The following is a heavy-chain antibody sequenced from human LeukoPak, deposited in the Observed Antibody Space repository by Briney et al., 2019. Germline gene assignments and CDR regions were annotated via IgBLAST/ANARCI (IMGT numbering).Heavy chain of an antibody. CDR2: IYYSGST. Sequence: SETLSLTCTVSGGSISSSSYYWGWIRQPPGKGLEWIGSIYYSGSTYYNPSLKSRFTISVDTSKNQFSLKLSSVTAADTAVYYCARHRKMATILYYFDYWGQGTLVTVSS. V-gene: IGHV4-39*01. D-gene: IGHD5-24*01. CDR3: ARHRKMATILYYFDY. CDR1: GGSISSSSYY. J-gene: IGHJ4*02.